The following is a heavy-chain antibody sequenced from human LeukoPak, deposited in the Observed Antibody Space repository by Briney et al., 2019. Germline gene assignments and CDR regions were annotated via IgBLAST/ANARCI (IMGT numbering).Heavy chain of an antibody. CDR2: INHSGST. CDR3: ASRYSSSWDENWSDP. Sequence: PSETLSLTCAVYGGSFSGYYWSWIRQPSGKGLEWIGEINHSGSTNYNPSLKSRVTISVDTSKNQFSLKLSSVTAADTAVYYCASRYSSSWDENWSDPWGQGTLVTVSS. D-gene: IGHD6-13*01. J-gene: IGHJ5*02. V-gene: IGHV4-34*01. CDR1: GGSFSGYY.